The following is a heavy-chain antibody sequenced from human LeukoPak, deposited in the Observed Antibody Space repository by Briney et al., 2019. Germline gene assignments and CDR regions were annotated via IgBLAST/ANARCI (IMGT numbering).Heavy chain of an antibody. CDR1: GYTFTGYY. J-gene: IGHJ4*02. Sequence: ASVKVSCKASGYTFTGYYMHWVRQAPGQGLEWMGWINPNSGGTNYAQKFQGRVTMTRDTSISTAYMELSRLRSDDTAVYYCARPRGYSGYELDYWGQGTLVTVSS. CDR2: INPNSGGT. D-gene: IGHD5-12*01. V-gene: IGHV1-2*02. CDR3: ARPRGYSGYELDY.